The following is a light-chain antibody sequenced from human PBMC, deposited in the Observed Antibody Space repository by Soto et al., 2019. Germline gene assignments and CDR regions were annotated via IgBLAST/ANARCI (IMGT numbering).Light chain of an antibody. J-gene: IGKJ1*01. CDR1: QSMSGW. V-gene: IGKV1-39*01. CDR2: DAS. Sequence: VDRVTITCRAGQSMSGWLAWYQQKPGKAPKLLIYDASSLQSGVPSRFSGSGSGTDFTLTISSLQPEDFATYYCQQSYSTPRTFGQGTKVDIK. CDR3: QQSYSTPRT.